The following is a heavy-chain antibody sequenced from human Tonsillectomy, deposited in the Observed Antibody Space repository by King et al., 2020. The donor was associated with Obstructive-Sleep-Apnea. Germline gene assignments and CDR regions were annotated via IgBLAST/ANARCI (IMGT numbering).Heavy chain of an antibody. CDR2: INHSGST. V-gene: IGHV4-34*01. CDR3: ARRGRMVRGVTKYYYYGMEV. CDR1: GGSFSGYY. Sequence: VQLQQWGAGLLKPSETLSLTCAVYGGSFSGYYWSWIRQPPGKGLEWIGEINHSGSTNYNPSLKSRVTISVETSKNQFSLKLSSVTAADTAVYYCARRGRMVRGVTKYYYYGMEVWGQGTTVTVSS. J-gene: IGHJ6*02. D-gene: IGHD3-10*01.